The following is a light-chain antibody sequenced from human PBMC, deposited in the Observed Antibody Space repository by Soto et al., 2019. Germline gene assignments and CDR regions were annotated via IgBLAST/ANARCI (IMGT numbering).Light chain of an antibody. CDR1: QSIGVF. J-gene: IGKJ4*01. V-gene: IGKV1-39*01. Sequence: DIQMTQSPSSLSVSVVDRVTITCRASQSIGVFLNWYQQKLGKAPKILIYAASSLQSGVPSRFRGSGSWTDCTLPISGLQPEDVITYYCQQLSSYPSTFGGGTKVDI. CDR3: QQLSSYPST. CDR2: AAS.